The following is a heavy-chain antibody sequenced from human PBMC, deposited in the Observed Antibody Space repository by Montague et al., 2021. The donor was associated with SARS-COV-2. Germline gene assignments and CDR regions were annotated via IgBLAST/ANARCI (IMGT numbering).Heavy chain of an antibody. V-gene: IGHV4-34*01. CDR3: ARGADYDFWSGYLRYKWFDP. D-gene: IGHD3-3*01. J-gene: IGHJ5*02. Sequence: SETLSLTCAVYGESLSGYYWAWICKTPGKGLEWIGEINHSGNTNYNPSPKSRLTISVDTSKKQFSLKLSSVTTADTAVYYCARGADYDFWSGYLRYKWFDPWGLGTPVTVSS. CDR2: INHSGNT. CDR1: GESLSGYY.